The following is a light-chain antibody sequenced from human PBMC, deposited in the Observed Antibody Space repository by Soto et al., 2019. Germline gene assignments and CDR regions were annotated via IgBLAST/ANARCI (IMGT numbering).Light chain of an antibody. J-gene: IGKJ2*01. CDR1: QSVSSY. CDR3: QQASSFPYT. CDR2: DAA. V-gene: IGKV3-11*01. Sequence: EIVLTQSPATLSLSPGERATLSCRASQSVSSYLAWYQQRPGQAPRLLIYDAANRATGIPARFSGSGSGTDFTLTISSLEPEDFATYYCQQASSFPYTFGQGTKLEIK.